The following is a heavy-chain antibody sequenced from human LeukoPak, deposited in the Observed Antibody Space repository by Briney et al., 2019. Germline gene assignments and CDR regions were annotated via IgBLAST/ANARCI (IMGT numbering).Heavy chain of an antibody. D-gene: IGHD1-26*01. J-gene: IGHJ4*02. Sequence: KTGGSLRLSCAASGFTFSDYYMSWIRQAPGKGLEWVSYISSSGTTIYYADSVKGRFTISRDNAKNSLYLQMSSLRAEDTAVYYCARDPLWSGSYDEDYWGQGTLVTVSS. CDR2: ISSSGTTI. V-gene: IGHV3-11*04. CDR1: GFTFSDYY. CDR3: ARDPLWSGSYDEDY.